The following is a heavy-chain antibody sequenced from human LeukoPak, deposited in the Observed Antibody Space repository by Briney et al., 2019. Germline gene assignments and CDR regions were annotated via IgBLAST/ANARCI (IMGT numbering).Heavy chain of an antibody. CDR1: GGTFSSYA. V-gene: IGHV1-69*05. Sequence: SVKVSCKASGGTFSSYANSWMRQAPGQGLEWMGGIIPIFGTANYAQKFQGRVTITTDESTSTAYMELSSLRSEDTAVYYCARDRRLFEYSSSFGFDPWGQGTLVTVSS. D-gene: IGHD6-6*01. CDR2: IIPIFGTA. J-gene: IGHJ5*02. CDR3: ARDRRLFEYSSSFGFDP.